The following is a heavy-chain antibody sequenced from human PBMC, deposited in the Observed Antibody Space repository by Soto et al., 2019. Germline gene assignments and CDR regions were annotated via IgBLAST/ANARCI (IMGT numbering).Heavy chain of an antibody. J-gene: IGHJ3*02. CDR1: GGTFSSYA. D-gene: IGHD5-12*01. V-gene: IGHV1-69*12. Sequence: QVQLVQSGAEVKKPGSSVKVSCKASGGTFSSYAISWVRQAPGQGLEWMGGIIPIFGTANYAQKFQGRVTITADVSTSTAYMELSSLRSEDTAVYYCATPRERDGYNFGAFDIWGQGTMVTVSS. CDR3: ATPRERDGYNFGAFDI. CDR2: IIPIFGTA.